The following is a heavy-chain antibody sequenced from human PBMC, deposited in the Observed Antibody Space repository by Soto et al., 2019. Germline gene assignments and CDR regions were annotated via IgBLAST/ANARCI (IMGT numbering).Heavy chain of an antibody. V-gene: IGHV3-30*18. J-gene: IGHJ4*02. CDR2: ISYDGSNK. D-gene: IGHD5-18*01. CDR1: GFTFSSYG. CDR3: AKDIPGYRYAFDY. Sequence: QVQLVESGGGVVQPGRSLRLSCAASGFTFSSYGMHWVRQAPGKGLEWVAVISYDGSNKYYADSVKGRFTISRDNSKNTLYLQMNSLRAEDTAVYYCAKDIPGYRYAFDYWGQGTLVTVSS.